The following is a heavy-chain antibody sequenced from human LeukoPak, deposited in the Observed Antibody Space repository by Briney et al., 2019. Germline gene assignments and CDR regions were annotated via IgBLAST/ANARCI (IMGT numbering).Heavy chain of an antibody. V-gene: IGHV4-38-2*02. CDR1: GYSISSGYY. CDR3: ARDGILPLNWFDP. D-gene: IGHD2-15*01. CDR2: IYHSGST. Sequence: SETLSLTCTVSGYSISSGYYWGWIRQPPGKGLEWIGSIYHSGSTYYNPSLKSRVTISVDTSKNQFSLKLSSVTAADTAVYYCARDGILPLNWFDPRGQGTLVTVSS. J-gene: IGHJ5*02.